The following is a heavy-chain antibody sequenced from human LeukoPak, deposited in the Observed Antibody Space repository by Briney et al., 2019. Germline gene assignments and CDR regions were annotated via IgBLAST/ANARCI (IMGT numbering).Heavy chain of an antibody. CDR1: GFIFSTSW. Sequence: GGSLRLSCAASGFIFSTSWMHWVRQAPGKRLVWVSRINTDGSITTYADSVKGRFTISRDNAENTVYLQMNSLRAEDTAVYYCVRSLGAYSYWGHGTLVTVSS. J-gene: IGHJ4*01. CDR2: INTDGSIT. CDR3: VRSLGAYSY. D-gene: IGHD2-15*01. V-gene: IGHV3-74*01.